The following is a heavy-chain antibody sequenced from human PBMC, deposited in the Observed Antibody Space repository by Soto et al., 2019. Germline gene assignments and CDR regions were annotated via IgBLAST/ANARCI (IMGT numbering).Heavy chain of an antibody. CDR3: ARGGRYRGYSVDY. D-gene: IGHD3-16*02. V-gene: IGHV3-48*01. CDR1: GFIFSSYT. J-gene: IGHJ4*02. CDR2: ITSSSSGSSSV. Sequence: GGSLRLSCLTSGFIFSSYTMNWVRQAPGKGLEWLAYITSSSSGSSSVYYADSVKGRFTISRDNAKNSLYLQMSSLRAEDTAVYFCARGGRYRGYSVDYWGQGSLVTVS.